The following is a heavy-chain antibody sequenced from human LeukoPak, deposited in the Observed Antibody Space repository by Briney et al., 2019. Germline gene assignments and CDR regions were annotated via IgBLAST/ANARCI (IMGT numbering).Heavy chain of an antibody. Sequence: GGSLRLSCAASGFTFSSYAMSWVRQAPGKGLEWVSGISGSGGSTYYADSVKGRFTISRDNSKNTLYLQMNSLRAEDTAVYFCAKGRTAYSSGWYLFDYWGQGTLVTVSS. CDR1: GFTFSSYA. V-gene: IGHV3-23*01. D-gene: IGHD6-19*01. J-gene: IGHJ4*02. CDR2: ISGSGGST. CDR3: AKGRTAYSSGWYLFDY.